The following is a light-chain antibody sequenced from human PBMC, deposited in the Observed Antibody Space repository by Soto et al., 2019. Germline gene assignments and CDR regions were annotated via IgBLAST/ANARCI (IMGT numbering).Light chain of an antibody. CDR3: CSYADGSIYF. V-gene: IGLV2-14*03. CDR2: YVD. CDR1: SRDVGAYDY. Sequence: QSALTQPASVSGAPVQSITISCTGTSRDVGAYDYVSWYLQYPDKAPQLLIYYVDHRPSGVSSRFSGSKSGNTASLTISGLQAEDEGDYYCCSYADGSIYFFGTGTKVTV. J-gene: IGLJ1*01.